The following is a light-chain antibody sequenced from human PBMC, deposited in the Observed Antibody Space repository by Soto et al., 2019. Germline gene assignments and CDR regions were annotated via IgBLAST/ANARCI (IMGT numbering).Light chain of an antibody. Sequence: DIQMTQSPSTLSASVGDRVTITCRASQTISSWLAWYQQKPGKAPKLLIYRASSLQSGVRSRFSGSGSGTEFTLTISRLQPDDFATYYCQQYNSYPWTFGQGTKVEIK. CDR3: QQYNSYPWT. CDR2: RAS. J-gene: IGKJ1*01. V-gene: IGKV1-5*03. CDR1: QTISSW.